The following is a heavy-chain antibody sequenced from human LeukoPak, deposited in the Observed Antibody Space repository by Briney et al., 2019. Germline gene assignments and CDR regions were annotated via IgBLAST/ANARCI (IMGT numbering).Heavy chain of an antibody. V-gene: IGHV3-30*19. CDR3: ARPRLVDILTGYPGGYYGMDV. CDR2: TSYDGGNK. J-gene: IGHJ6*02. D-gene: IGHD3-9*01. CDR1: GFTFNSYV. Sequence: GGSLRLSCVASGFTFNSYVMHWVRQAPGKRLEWVAVTSYDGGNKYYADSVKGRFTISRDNSKNTLYLQMNSLRAEDTAVYYCARPRLVDILTGYPGGYYGMDVWGQGTTVTVSS.